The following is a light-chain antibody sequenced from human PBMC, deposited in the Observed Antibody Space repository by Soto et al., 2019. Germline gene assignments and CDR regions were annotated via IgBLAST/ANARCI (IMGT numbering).Light chain of an antibody. V-gene: IGLV1-47*01. CDR1: SSNIGSNY. Sequence: QSVLTQPPSASGTPGQRVTFSCSGSSSNIGSNYVYWYQQFPGTAPKLLIHKNNQRPSGVPDRCSGSKSGTSASLAIRGLRSEDEADYYCAAWDDSLSRPLFGGGTKLTVL. J-gene: IGLJ2*01. CDR2: KNN. CDR3: AAWDDSLSRPL.